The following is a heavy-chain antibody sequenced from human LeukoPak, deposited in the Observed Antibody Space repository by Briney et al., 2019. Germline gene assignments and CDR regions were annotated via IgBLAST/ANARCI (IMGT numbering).Heavy chain of an antibody. CDR1: GFTFSTYA. V-gene: IGHV3-23*01. CDR2: ISGSTGRA. D-gene: IGHD2-15*01. J-gene: IGHJ4*02. Sequence: GGSLRLSCAASGFTFSTYAMSWVRQAPGKGLEWVSAISGSTGRAYYADSVKGRFTISRDNSKNTLYLQMNNLRAGDTAVYYCAPRVVGSAPFDYWGQGTLVTVSS. CDR3: APRVVGSAPFDY.